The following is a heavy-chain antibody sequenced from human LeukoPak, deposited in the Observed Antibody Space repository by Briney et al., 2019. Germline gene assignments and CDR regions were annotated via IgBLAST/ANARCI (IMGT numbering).Heavy chain of an antibody. CDR3: AHVAGWAAAGTYYFDY. CDR1: GFTFSNYA. D-gene: IGHD6-13*01. CDR2: ISGSGGST. J-gene: IGHJ4*02. V-gene: IGHV3-23*01. Sequence: GGSLRLSCTASGFTFSNYAMSWVRQAPGKGLEWVSTISGSGGSTYYADSVKGRFTISRDNSKNTLYLQMNSLRAEDTAVYYCAHVAGWAAAGTYYFDYWGQGTLVTVSS.